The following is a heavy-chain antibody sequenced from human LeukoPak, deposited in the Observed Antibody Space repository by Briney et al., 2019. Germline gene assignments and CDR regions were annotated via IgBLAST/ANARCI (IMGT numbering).Heavy chain of an antibody. CDR3: AARGYYDSSGYYGYFDY. J-gene: IGHJ4*02. CDR2: IIPILGIA. V-gene: IGHV1-69*04. D-gene: IGHD3-22*01. Sequence: ASVKVSCKASGGTFSSYAISWVRQAPGQGLEWMGRIIPILGIANYAQKFQGRVTITADKSTSTAYMELSSLRSEDTAVYCCAARGYYDSSGYYGYFDYWGQGTLVTVSS. CDR1: GGTFSSYA.